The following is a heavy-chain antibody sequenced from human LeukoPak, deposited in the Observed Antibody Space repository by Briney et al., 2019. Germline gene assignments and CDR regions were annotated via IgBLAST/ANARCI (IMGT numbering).Heavy chain of an antibody. V-gene: IGHV4-34*01. J-gene: IGHJ4*02. CDR3: ARHAGYSYGPFLDY. CDR2: INHSGST. CDR1: GGSFSGYY. D-gene: IGHD5-18*01. Sequence: SETLSLTCAVYGGSFSGYYWSWIRQPPGKGLEWIGEINHSGSTNYNPSLKSRVTISVDTSKNQFSLKLSSVTAADTAVYYCARHAGYSYGPFLDYWGQGTQVTVSS.